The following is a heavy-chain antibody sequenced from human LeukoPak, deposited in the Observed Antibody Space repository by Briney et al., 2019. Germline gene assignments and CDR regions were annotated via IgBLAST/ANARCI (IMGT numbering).Heavy chain of an antibody. Sequence: ASVKVSCKASGYTFTSYGISWVRQAPGQGLEWMGWISAYNGNTNYAQKLQGRVTMTTDTSTSTAYMELRSLRSDDTAVYYCARDDLGYCSGGSCYGIKVALVWGQGTLVTVSS. V-gene: IGHV1-18*01. CDR2: ISAYNGNT. J-gene: IGHJ4*02. CDR3: ARDDLGYCSGGSCYGIKVALV. D-gene: IGHD2-15*01. CDR1: GYTFTSYG.